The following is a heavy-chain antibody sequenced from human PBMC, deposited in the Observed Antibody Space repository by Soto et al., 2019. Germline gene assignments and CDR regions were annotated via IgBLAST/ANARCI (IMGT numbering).Heavy chain of an antibody. V-gene: IGHV3-9*01. D-gene: IGHD1-7*01. CDR2: ISWNSGSI. Sequence: LRLSCAASGFTFDDYAMHWVRQAPGKGLEWVSGISWNSGSIGYADSVKGRFTISRDNAKNSLYLQMNSLRAEDTALYYCAKDRNWNYVDYYYYGMDVWGQGTTVTVSS. CDR1: GFTFDDYA. CDR3: AKDRNWNYVDYYYYGMDV. J-gene: IGHJ6*02.